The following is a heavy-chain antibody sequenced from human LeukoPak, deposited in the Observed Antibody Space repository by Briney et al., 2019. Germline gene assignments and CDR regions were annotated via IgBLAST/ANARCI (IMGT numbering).Heavy chain of an antibody. J-gene: IGHJ3*02. D-gene: IGHD1-26*01. Sequence: PSETLSLTCAVSGYSITSTYWWGWIRQTPGRGLEWIGSLHHSGSTSYSPSLKSRVTISVDTSKNQFSLRLSSVTAADTAVYYCARHYSHSGVDAFDIWGQGTMVTVSS. CDR3: ARHYSHSGVDAFDI. V-gene: IGHV4-38-2*01. CDR2: LHHSGST. CDR1: GYSITSTYW.